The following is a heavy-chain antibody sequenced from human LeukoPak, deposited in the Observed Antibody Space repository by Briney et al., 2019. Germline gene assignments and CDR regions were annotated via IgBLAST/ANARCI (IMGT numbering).Heavy chain of an antibody. CDR2: IYSGGST. D-gene: IGHD2-15*01. CDR1: GFTVSSNY. J-gene: IGHJ4*02. Sequence: GGSLRLSCAASGFTVSSNYMSWVRQALGKGLEWVSVIYSGGSTYYADSVKGRFTISRHNSKNTLYLQMNSLRAEDTAVYYCARDGGYCSGGSCYRVDYWGQGPLSSVSS. V-gene: IGHV3-53*04. CDR3: ARDGGYCSGGSCYRVDY.